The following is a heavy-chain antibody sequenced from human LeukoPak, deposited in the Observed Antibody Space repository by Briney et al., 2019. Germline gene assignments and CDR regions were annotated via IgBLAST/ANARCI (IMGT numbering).Heavy chain of an antibody. CDR3: ARDRDDYGGNSGDY. V-gene: IGHV1-69*04. J-gene: IGHJ4*02. Sequence: ASVKVSCKASGGTFISYAISWVRQAPGQGLEWMGRIIPILGIANYAQKFQGRVTITADKSTSTAYMELSSLRSEDTAVYYCARDRDDYGGNSGDYWGQGTLVTVSS. D-gene: IGHD4-23*01. CDR1: GGTFISYA. CDR2: IIPILGIA.